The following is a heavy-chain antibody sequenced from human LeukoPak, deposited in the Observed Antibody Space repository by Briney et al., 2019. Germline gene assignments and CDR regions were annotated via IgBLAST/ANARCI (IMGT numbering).Heavy chain of an antibody. Sequence: PGGSLRLSCAASGFTFSSYAMHWVRQAPGKGLEWVAVISYDGSNKYYADSVKGRFTISRDNSKNTLYLQMNSLRAEDTAVYYCARSPVTTVYYYYYYGMDVWGQGTMVTVSS. CDR3: ARSPVTTVYYYYYYGMDV. D-gene: IGHD4-11*01. CDR2: ISYDGSNK. CDR1: GFTFSSYA. J-gene: IGHJ6*02. V-gene: IGHV3-30-3*01.